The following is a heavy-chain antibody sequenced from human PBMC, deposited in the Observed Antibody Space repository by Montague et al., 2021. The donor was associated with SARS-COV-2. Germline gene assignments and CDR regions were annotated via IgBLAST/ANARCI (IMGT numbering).Heavy chain of an antibody. V-gene: IGHV6-1*01. CDR3: ARQDSISWLALDY. J-gene: IGHJ4*02. CDR2: TYFRSSCYN. D-gene: IGHD6-19*01. CDR1: GDSVSSNNAA. Sequence: CAISGDSVSSNNAAWNWLRQSPSRGLEWLGRTYFRSSCYNDYALSVTSRLNIHPDSAKNQFSLQLNSVTPEDTAIYYCARQDSISWLALDYWGQGILVTVSS.